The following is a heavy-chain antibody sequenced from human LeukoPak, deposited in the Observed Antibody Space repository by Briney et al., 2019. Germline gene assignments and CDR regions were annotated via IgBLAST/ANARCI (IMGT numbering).Heavy chain of an antibody. J-gene: IGHJ6*03. CDR3: ARKYAAADYYYYMDV. CDR1: GFTFSSYW. CDR2: INSDGSST. Sequence: GGSLRLSCAASGFTFSSYWMHWVRQAPGKGLVWVSRINSDGSSTSYADSVKGRFTISRDNAKNTLYLQMNSLRAEDTALYYCARKYAAADYYYYMDVWGKGTTVTVSS. D-gene: IGHD2-15*01. V-gene: IGHV3-74*01.